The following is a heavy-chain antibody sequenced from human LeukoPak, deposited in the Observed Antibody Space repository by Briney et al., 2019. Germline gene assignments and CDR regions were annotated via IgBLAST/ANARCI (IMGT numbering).Heavy chain of an antibody. J-gene: IGHJ6*02. D-gene: IGHD2-2*02. CDR1: GGTFSTNA. CDR3: ARVQAVGVPVAIGAYYQYGMDV. V-gene: IGHV1-69*04. CDR2: IIPIVGIE. Sequence: SVKVSCKASGGTFSTNAITWVRQAPGQGPEWMGRIIPIVGIEKYAQKLQGRVTITADISTSTAYMELSSLRSEDTAVYYCARVQAVGVPVAIGAYYQYGMDVWGQGTRSPSP.